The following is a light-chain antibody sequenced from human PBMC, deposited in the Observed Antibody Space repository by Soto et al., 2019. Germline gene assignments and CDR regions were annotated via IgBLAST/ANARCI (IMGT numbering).Light chain of an antibody. CDR3: QQYNGWPIT. V-gene: IGKV3-15*01. Sequence: EIVMTLSPSTLSVSPGERVTLSCRASQSVGNNLAWHQQKPGQAPRLLIYGASTRATGFPARFSGSGSGTEFTLTISSLQSEDFAVYYCQQYNGWPITFGQGTRLEIK. J-gene: IGKJ5*01. CDR2: GAS. CDR1: QSVGNN.